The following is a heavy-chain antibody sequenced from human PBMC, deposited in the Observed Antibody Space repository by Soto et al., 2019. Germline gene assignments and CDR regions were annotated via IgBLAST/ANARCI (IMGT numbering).Heavy chain of an antibody. Sequence: GESLKISCKGSGYRFTSYWIGWVRQMPGKGLEWMGIIYPGDSDTRYSPSFQGQVTISADKSISTAYLQWSSLKASDTAMYYCARSDLVMAYYDFWSGTYGMDLWGQGTTVTVS. CDR1: GYRFTSYW. CDR3: ARSDLVMAYYDFWSGTYGMDL. V-gene: IGHV5-51*01. J-gene: IGHJ6*02. CDR2: IYPGDSDT. D-gene: IGHD3-3*01.